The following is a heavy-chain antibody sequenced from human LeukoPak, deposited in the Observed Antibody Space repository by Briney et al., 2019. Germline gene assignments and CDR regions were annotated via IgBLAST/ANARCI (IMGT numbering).Heavy chain of an antibody. CDR3: AKYAVREMFFGDY. CDR2: IFYSGST. Sequence: SETLSLTCTVSSGSISTSNYYWGWVRQPPGKALEWIGNIFYSGSTYYSPSLKSRVTISLDTSRNQFSLKLNSVTAADTAVYYCAKYAVREMFFGDYWGQGTLVAVSS. CDR1: SGSISTSNYY. D-gene: IGHD3/OR15-3a*01. V-gene: IGHV4-39*07. J-gene: IGHJ4*02.